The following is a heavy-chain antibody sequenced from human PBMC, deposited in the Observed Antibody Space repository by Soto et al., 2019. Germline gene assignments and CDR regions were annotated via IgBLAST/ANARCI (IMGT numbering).Heavy chain of an antibody. Sequence: GGSLRLSCAASGFTFSNAWMNWVRQAPGKGLEWVGRIKSKTDGGTTDYAAPVKGRFTISRDDSKNTLYLQMDSLRAEDMAVYYCARGGTSIYYGMDVWGQGTTVTVSS. CDR3: ARGGTSIYYGMDV. V-gene: IGHV3-15*07. D-gene: IGHD5-12*01. J-gene: IGHJ6*02. CDR1: GFTFSNAW. CDR2: IKSKTDGGTT.